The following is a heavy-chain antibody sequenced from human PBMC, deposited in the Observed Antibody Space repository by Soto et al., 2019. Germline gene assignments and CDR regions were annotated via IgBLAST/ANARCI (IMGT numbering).Heavy chain of an antibody. V-gene: IGHV1-69*13. D-gene: IGHD3-22*01. J-gene: IGHJ4*02. CDR2: ALPSYGQP. Sequence: SVKVSCKASGGSFSNNAIDWLRQAPGQGPEWLGGALPSYGQPNYAQRFQGRVTISADESTSTVYLHLSSLRSDDTAVYYCARGWSDYDSTYHYFDYWGQGTQVTVSS. CDR1: GGSFSNNA. CDR3: ARGWSDYDSTYHYFDY.